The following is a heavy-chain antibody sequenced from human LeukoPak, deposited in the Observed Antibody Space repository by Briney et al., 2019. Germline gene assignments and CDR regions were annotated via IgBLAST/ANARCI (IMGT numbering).Heavy chain of an antibody. V-gene: IGHV4-59*01. CDR1: GGSISSYY. J-gene: IGHJ4*02. CDR3: ARGFSAYYYDSSGYYCDY. CDR2: IYYSGST. Sequence: SETLSLTCTVYGGSISSYYWSWIRQPPGKGLEWIRYIYYSGSTNYNHSLKSRVTISVDTSKNQFSLKLSSVTAADTAVYYCARGFSAYYYDSSGYYCDYWGQGTLVTVSS. D-gene: IGHD3-22*01.